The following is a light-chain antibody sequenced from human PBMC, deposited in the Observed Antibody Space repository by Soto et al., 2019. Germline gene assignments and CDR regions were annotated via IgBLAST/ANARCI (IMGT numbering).Light chain of an antibody. CDR1: QSVSTS. CDR3: QHRSNWPPYT. CDR2: DAS. Sequence: IVLTQSAGTLSLSPGQRATLSCRASQSVSTSLGWYQQKPGQAPRLLIYDASDRATGIPARFSGSGSGTDFTLTISSLEPEDFAVYYCQHRSNWPPYTFGQGTKVDIK. J-gene: IGKJ2*01. V-gene: IGKV3-11*01.